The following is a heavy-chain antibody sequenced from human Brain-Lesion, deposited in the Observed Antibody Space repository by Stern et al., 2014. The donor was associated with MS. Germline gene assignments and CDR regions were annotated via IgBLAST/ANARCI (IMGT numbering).Heavy chain of an antibody. Sequence: QVQLQESGPGLVKPSETLSLTCTVAGGSVSSTSYAWAWILQPPGKGLEWIGTIYYSGNTYYSPSLKSRLTISLNTSTNQFSLQLGSVTAADTAVYYCAGEEDIRYCSGGSCTGNWFDPWGQGTLVTVSS. J-gene: IGHJ5*02. CDR2: IYYSGNT. CDR3: AGEEDIRYCSGGSCTGNWFDP. V-gene: IGHV4-39*01. D-gene: IGHD2-15*01. CDR1: GGSVSSTSYA.